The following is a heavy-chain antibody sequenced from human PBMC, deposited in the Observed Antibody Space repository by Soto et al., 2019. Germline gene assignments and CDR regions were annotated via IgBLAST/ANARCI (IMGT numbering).Heavy chain of an antibody. CDR3: ARGRVGNHYYYGMDV. CDR1: GGSFSGYY. D-gene: IGHD1-1*01. CDR2: IYYSGST. J-gene: IGHJ6*02. V-gene: IGHV4-59*01. Sequence: SETLSLTCAVYGGSFSGYYWSWIRQPPGKGLEWIGYIYYSGSTNYNPSLKSRVTISVDTSKNQFSLKLSSVTAADTAVYYCARGRVGNHYYYGMDVWGQGTTVTVSS.